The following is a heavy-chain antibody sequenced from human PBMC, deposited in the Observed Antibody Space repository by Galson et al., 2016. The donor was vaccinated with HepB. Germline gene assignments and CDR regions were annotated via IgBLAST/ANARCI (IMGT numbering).Heavy chain of an antibody. D-gene: IGHD6-19*01. Sequence: SCKASGYTFTKYGITWVRQAPGQGLEWMGWISANTGDPNYAQKFQGRVTMTTDTSTTTAFMDLRSLRADDTAVYYCVLAVAENFDYWGQGTLVTVSS. CDR1: GYTFTKYG. CDR2: ISANTGDP. J-gene: IGHJ4*02. CDR3: VLAVAENFDY. V-gene: IGHV1-18*01.